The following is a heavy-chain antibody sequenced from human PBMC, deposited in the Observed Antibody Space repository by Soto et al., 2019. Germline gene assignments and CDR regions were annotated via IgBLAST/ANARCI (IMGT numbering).Heavy chain of an antibody. D-gene: IGHD1-26*01. Sequence: EVQLVQSGAEVRKPGESLKISCEASGYTFSNYWVDWVRQMPGKGLEWVGVIYPGDSDVRDSPSFQSQVTLSVDKSSSTAYPHWRSLRASDTAMYFCARRIYGANDYWGQGTQVSVSS. CDR2: IYPGDSDV. V-gene: IGHV5-51*01. CDR1: GYTFSNYW. CDR3: ARRIYGANDY. J-gene: IGHJ4*02.